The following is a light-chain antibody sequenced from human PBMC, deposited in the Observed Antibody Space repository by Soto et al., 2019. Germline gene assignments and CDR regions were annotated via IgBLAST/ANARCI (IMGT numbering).Light chain of an antibody. J-gene: IGKJ5*01. CDR2: AAS. CDR3: QQRSNWPSIT. Sequence: IQITQSPSALSASVEDSVIITCRASQSISNHLNWYQQKPGKAPKLLIFAASSLQSGVPSRFSGSRSGPDFTLTISSLQPEDFATYYCQQRSNWPSITFGQGTRLEI. CDR1: QSISNH. V-gene: IGKV1-39*01.